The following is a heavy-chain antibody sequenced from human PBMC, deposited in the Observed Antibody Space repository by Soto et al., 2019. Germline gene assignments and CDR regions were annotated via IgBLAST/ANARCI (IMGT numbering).Heavy chain of an antibody. CDR2: ISSNGGST. CDR3: ASSRDGYSFDY. V-gene: IGHV3-64*01. CDR1: GFTFSNYA. D-gene: IGHD4-4*01. J-gene: IGHJ4*02. Sequence: EVQLVESGGGLVQPGGSLRLSCAASGFTFSNYAMHWVRQAPGKGLEYVSTISSNGGSTYYASSVKGRFTSSRDNSKNTLYLQMGSLRAEDMAVYYCASSRDGYSFDYWGQGTLVTVSS.